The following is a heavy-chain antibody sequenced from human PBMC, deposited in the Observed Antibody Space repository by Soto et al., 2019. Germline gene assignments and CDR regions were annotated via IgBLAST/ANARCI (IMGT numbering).Heavy chain of an antibody. CDR2: TYYRSKWYN. Sequence: SQNLSLTCAISGDSVSSNSAAWNWTRQCPSRGLEWLGRTYYRSKWYNDYAVSVKSRITINPDTSKNQFSLQLNSVTPEDTAVYYCARDPGYCSGGSCYLFKWFDPWGQGSLVTVS. V-gene: IGHV6-1*01. CDR1: GDSVSSNSAA. J-gene: IGHJ5*02. CDR3: ARDPGYCSGGSCYLFKWFDP. D-gene: IGHD2-15*01.